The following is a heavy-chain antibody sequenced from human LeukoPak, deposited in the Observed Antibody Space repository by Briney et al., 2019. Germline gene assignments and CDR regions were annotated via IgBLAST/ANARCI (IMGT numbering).Heavy chain of an antibody. CDR3: ARDSSGYYYWAYGMDV. CDR2: INPNSGGT. CDR1: GYTLSDYY. Sequence: ASVKVSCKASGYTLSDYYMHWVRQAPGQGLEWMGWINPNSGGTNYAQKFQGRVTMTRDTSISTAYMELSRLRSDDTAVYYCARDSSGYYYWAYGMDVWGQGTTVTVSS. J-gene: IGHJ6*02. V-gene: IGHV1-2*02. D-gene: IGHD3-22*01.